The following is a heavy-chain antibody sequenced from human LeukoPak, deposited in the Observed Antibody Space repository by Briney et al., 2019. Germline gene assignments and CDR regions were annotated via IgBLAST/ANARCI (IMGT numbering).Heavy chain of an antibody. CDR1: GGTFSSYA. J-gene: IGHJ5*02. V-gene: IGHV1-69*06. D-gene: IGHD5-18*01. CDR3: AREDVDTNDGLDP. Sequence: SVKVSCKASGGTFSSYAISWVRQAPGQGLEWMGGIIPIFGTANYAQKFQGRVTITADKSTSTAYMELSSLRSEDTAVYYCAREDVDTNDGLDPWGQGTLVTVSS. CDR2: IIPIFGTA.